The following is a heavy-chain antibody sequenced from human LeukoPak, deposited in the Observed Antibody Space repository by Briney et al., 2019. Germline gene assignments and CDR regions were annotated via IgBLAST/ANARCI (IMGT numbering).Heavy chain of an antibody. CDR2: ISYDGSNK. J-gene: IGHJ4*02. Sequence: PGRSLRLSCAASGFTFSSYGMHWVRQAPGKGLEWVAVISYDGSNKYYADSVKGRFTISRDNSKNTLYLQMNSLRAEDTAVYYCVRGSADFDYWGQGTLVTVSS. V-gene: IGHV3-30*03. CDR3: VRGSADFDY. D-gene: IGHD3-3*01. CDR1: GFTFSSYG.